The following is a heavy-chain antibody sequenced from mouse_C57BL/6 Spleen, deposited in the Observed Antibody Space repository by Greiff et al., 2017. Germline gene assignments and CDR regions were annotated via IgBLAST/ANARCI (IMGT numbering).Heavy chain of an antibody. Sequence: VKLVESGAELVRPGASVKLSCKASGYTFTDYYINWVKQRPGQGLEWIARIYPGSGNTYYNEKFKGKATLTAEKSSSTAYMQLSSLTSEDSAVYFCARAGYYGSSFAYWGQGTLVTVSA. D-gene: IGHD1-1*01. V-gene: IGHV1-76*01. CDR3: ARAGYYGSSFAY. CDR2: IYPGSGNT. CDR1: GYTFTDYY. J-gene: IGHJ3*01.